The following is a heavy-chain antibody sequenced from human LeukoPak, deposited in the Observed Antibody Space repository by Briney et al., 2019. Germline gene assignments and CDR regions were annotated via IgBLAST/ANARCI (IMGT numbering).Heavy chain of an antibody. V-gene: IGHV4-59*01. J-gene: IGHJ4*02. CDR3: ARADYDILTGYYSCFDY. Sequence: SETLSLTCTVSGGSISSYYWSWIRQPPGKGLEWIGYIYYSGSTNYNPSLKSRVTISVDTSKNQFSLKLSSVTAADTAVYYCARADYDILTGYYSCFDYWGQGTLVTVSS. CDR1: GGSISSYY. CDR2: IYYSGST. D-gene: IGHD3-9*01.